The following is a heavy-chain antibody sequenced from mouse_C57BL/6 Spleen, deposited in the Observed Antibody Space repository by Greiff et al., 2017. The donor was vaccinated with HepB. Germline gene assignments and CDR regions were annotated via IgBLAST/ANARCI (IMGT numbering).Heavy chain of an antibody. J-gene: IGHJ1*03. CDR1: GYTFTTYP. CDR3: ARGDYYGSYWYFDV. CDR2: FHPYNDDT. D-gene: IGHD1-1*01. V-gene: IGHV1-47*01. Sequence: VQLQESGAELVKPGASVKMSCKASGYTFTTYPIEWMKQNHGKSLEWIGNFHPYNDDTKYNEKFKGKATLTVEKSSSTVYLELSRLTSADSAVYYCARGDYYGSYWYFDVWGTGTTVTVSS.